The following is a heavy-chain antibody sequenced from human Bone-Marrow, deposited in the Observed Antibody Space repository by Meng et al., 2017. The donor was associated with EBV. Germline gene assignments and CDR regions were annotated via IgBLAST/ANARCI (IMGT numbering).Heavy chain of an antibody. CDR2: IKNSGST. Sequence: HLRTLVAVLLNHSETLDITCAVFGGPFSGYYCSWIRQPPGEGLEWMGAIKNSGSTNYNPSLKSRVTISVDTSKNQFSLKLSSVTAAATAVYYCARAKPLRWFDPWGQGTLVTVSS. V-gene: IGHV4-34*01. CDR3: ARAKPLRWFDP. D-gene: IGHD3-16*01. CDR1: GGPFSGYY. J-gene: IGHJ5*02.